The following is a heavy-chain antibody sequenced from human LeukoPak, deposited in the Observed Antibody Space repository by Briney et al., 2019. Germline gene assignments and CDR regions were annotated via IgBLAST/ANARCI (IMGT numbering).Heavy chain of an antibody. CDR2: ISPDGSQT. Sequence: PGGSPRLSCAASGFSLSNYWMHWVRQAPGKGLMWVSQISPDGSQTIYADSVKGRFTISRDNAKNTLFLQMDSLRAEDTALYYCAKYGPQDSGSSHFDYWGQGALVTVSS. V-gene: IGHV3-74*01. D-gene: IGHD1-26*01. CDR1: GFSLSNYW. J-gene: IGHJ4*02. CDR3: AKYGPQDSGSSHFDY.